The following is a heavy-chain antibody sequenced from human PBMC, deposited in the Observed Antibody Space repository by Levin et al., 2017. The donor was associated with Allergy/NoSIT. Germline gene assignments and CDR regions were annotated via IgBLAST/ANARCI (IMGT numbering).Heavy chain of an antibody. J-gene: IGHJ6*02. D-gene: IGHD2-15*01. CDR1: GFTFSRSW. CDR2: IKQDGTEK. V-gene: IGHV3-7*01. Sequence: GESLKISCAASGFTFSRSWMSWVRQAPGKGLEWVANIKQDGTEKHYVDSVKGRFTISRDNAKNLLFLQTNSLRAEDTAVYYCARDRWAARGSDYYYYGMDVWGQGTTVTVSS. CDR3: ARDRWAARGSDYYYYGMDV.